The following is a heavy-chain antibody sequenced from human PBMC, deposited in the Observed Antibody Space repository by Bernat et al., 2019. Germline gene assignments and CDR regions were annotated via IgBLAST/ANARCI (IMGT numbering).Heavy chain of an antibody. CDR2: ISISGTTI. CDR3: ARGGSSGYQLNAFDI. Sequence: EVELEESGGGLVQPGGSLRLSCAASRFAFSGFEMNWVRQAPGKGLEWVSYISISGTTIYYADSVKGRFTISRDNAKNSLYLQMNSLRAEDTAVYYCARGGSSGYQLNAFDIWGQGKMVTVS. CDR1: RFAFSGFE. D-gene: IGHD6-19*01. V-gene: IGHV3-48*03. J-gene: IGHJ3*02.